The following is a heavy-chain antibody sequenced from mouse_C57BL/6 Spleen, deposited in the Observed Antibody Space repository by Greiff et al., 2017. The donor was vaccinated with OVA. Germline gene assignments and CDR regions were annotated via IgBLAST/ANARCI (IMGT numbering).Heavy chain of an antibody. CDR1: GYTFTSYW. Sequence: QVQLKQPGAELVMPGASVKLSCKASGYTFTSYWMHWVKQRPGQGLEWIGEIDPSDSYTNYNQKFKGKSTLTVDKSSSTAYMQLSSLTSEDSAVYYCARSGVTTVDWYFDVWGTGTTVTVSS. CDR3: ARSGVTTVDWYFDV. D-gene: IGHD1-1*01. V-gene: IGHV1-69*01. J-gene: IGHJ1*03. CDR2: IDPSDSYT.